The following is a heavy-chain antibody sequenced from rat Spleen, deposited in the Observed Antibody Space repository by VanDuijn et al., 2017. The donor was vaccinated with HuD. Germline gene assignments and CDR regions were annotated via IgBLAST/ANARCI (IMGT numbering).Heavy chain of an antibody. V-gene: IGHV5-58*01. D-gene: IGHD5-1*01. Sequence: EVQLVETGGGLVQPGRSLKLSCVASGFTFSSYWMYWIRQAPGKGLEWVSSINTDGGSTYYPDSVKGRFTISRDNAENTVYLQMNSLRSEDTATYYCAKANWEHWGQGVMVTVSS. CDR3: AKANWEH. J-gene: IGHJ2*01. CDR2: INTDGGST. CDR1: GFTFSSYW.